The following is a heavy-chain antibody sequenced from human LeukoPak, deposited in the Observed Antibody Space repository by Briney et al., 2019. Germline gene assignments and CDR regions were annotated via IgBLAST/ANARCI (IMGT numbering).Heavy chain of an antibody. Sequence: GGSLRLSCAASGFTFSSYAMHWVRQAPGKGLEYVSAISSNGGSTYYANSVKGRFTISRDNSKNTLYLQMGGLRAEDMAVYYCARVNWNYVGDYWGQGTLVTVSS. CDR2: ISSNGGST. D-gene: IGHD1-7*01. CDR3: ARVNWNYVGDY. CDR1: GFTFSSYA. V-gene: IGHV3-64*01. J-gene: IGHJ4*02.